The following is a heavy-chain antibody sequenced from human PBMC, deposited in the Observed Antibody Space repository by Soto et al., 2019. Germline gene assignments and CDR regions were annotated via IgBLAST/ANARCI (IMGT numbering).Heavy chain of an antibody. CDR2: IGTAGDT. Sequence: LRLSCAASGFTFSSYDMHWVRRATGKGLEWVSAIGTAGDTYYPGSVKGRFTISRENAKNSLYLQMNSLRAGDTAGYYCARVARDYSNDYYYYMDVWGKGTTVTVSS. CDR1: GFTFSSYD. V-gene: IGHV3-13*01. J-gene: IGHJ6*03. CDR3: ARVARDYSNDYYYYMDV. D-gene: IGHD4-4*01.